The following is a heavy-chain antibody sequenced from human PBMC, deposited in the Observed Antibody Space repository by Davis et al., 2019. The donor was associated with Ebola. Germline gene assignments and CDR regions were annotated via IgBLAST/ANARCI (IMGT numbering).Heavy chain of an antibody. V-gene: IGHV3-21*01. D-gene: IGHD6-19*01. J-gene: IGHJ6*02. CDR1: GFTFSSYS. Sequence: PSETLSLTCAASGFTFSSYSMNWVRQAPGKGLEWVSSISSSSSYIYYADSVKGRFTISRDNSKNTLYLQMNSLRAEDTAVYYCARGSYSSGWYGPRARYYYGMDVWGQGTTVTVSS. CDR2: ISSSSSYI. CDR3: ARGSYSSGWYGPRARYYYGMDV.